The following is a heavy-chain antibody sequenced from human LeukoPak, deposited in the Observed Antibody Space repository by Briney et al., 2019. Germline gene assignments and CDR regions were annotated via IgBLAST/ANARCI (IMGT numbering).Heavy chain of an antibody. J-gene: IGHJ4*02. V-gene: IGHV3-66*01. Sequence: GGSLRLSCAAFGFTVSSNYMSWVRQAPGKGLEWVSIIYSDGTIYYADSVKGRFTISRDNSKNTLYPQMNSLRADDTAVYYCARDHDYWGQGTLVTVSS. CDR2: IYSDGTI. CDR1: GFTVSSNY. CDR3: ARDHDY.